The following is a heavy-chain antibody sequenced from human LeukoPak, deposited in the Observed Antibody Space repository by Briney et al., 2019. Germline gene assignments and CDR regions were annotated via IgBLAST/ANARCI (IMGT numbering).Heavy chain of an antibody. CDR3: AKDRVAVAGIFDY. J-gene: IGHJ4*02. Sequence: GGSLRLACAASGFTFISYAISWVRQAPGKGRGLVSSISGSGGSTYYADSVKGRFTISRDNSKNTLYLQMNSLRAEDTAVYYCAKDRVAVAGIFDYWGQGTLVTVSS. D-gene: IGHD6-19*01. CDR2: ISGSGGST. V-gene: IGHV3-23*01. CDR1: GFTFISYA.